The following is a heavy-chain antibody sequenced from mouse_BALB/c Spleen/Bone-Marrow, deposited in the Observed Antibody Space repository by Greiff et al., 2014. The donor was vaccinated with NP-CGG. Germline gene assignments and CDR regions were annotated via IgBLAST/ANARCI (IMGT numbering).Heavy chain of an antibody. CDR3: GRGNYDYDSWFGY. CDR2: INPYNGDP. CDR1: GYSFTGYF. Sequence: EVQLQQSGPELVKPGASVKISCKASGYSFTGYFMNWMKQSHGKSLEWIGRINPYNGDPFYNQKFKGKATLTVDKSSSTAHMELLSLTSEDSAVCYCGRGNYDYDSWFGYWGQGTLVTVSA. D-gene: IGHD2-4*01. V-gene: IGHV1-37*01. J-gene: IGHJ3*01.